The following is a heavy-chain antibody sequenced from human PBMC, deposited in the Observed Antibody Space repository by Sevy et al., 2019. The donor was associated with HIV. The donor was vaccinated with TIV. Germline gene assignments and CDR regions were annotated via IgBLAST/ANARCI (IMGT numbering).Heavy chain of an antibody. D-gene: IGHD2-2*01. CDR2: IYPGDSDI. CDR3: ARHGPAQAAPLLDLIPGASYYGVDV. CDR1: GYNFTNFW. Sequence: GESLKISCKGSGYNFTNFWHAWVRQMPGKGLEWMGFIYPGDSDIRLSPSFQGQVTISVDKSVSTAYLEWGSLRASDSAMYFCARHGPAQAAPLLDLIPGASYYGVDVWGQGTTVTVSS. J-gene: IGHJ6*02. V-gene: IGHV5-51*01.